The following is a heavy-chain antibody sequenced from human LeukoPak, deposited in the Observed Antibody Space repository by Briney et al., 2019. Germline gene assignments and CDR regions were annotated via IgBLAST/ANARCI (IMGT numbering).Heavy chain of an antibody. CDR2: INRDGRSL. J-gene: IGHJ4*02. Sequence: GEPLRLSCAASGFPLSSYWVHWARQAPGKGLVWVSRINRDGRSLSYVDYVKSRFIICRVKAKNTLYLQLNSLRADDKVLVCCATFSCGYVWGKGTLVTVSS. D-gene: IGHD5-12*01. CDR3: ATFSCGYV. V-gene: IGHV3-74*01. CDR1: GFPLSSYW.